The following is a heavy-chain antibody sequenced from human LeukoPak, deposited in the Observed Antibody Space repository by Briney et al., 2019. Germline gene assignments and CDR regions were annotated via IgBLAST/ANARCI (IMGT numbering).Heavy chain of an antibody. Sequence: GGSLRLSCIASGFTFSSYLMHWVRQAPGKGLVWVSHINSDGSSTMYADSVRGRFTISRDNAKSRLYLQMNSLRAEDTAVYYCTRDLGIAVADVFDYWGQGTLVTVSS. J-gene: IGHJ4*02. V-gene: IGHV3-74*03. CDR2: INSDGSST. CDR3: TRDLGIAVADVFDY. D-gene: IGHD6-19*01. CDR1: GFTFSSYL.